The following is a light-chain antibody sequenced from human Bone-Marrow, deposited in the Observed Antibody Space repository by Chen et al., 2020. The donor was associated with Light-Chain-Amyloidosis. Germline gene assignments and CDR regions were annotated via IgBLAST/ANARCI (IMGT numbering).Light chain of an antibody. CDR3: QSADSSGTYEVI. CDR1: DLPTKY. Sequence: SYELTQLPSVSVSPGQTARITCSGDDLPTKYAYWYQQKPGQAPVLVIHRYTERPSGISERFSGSSSGTTATLTISGVQAEDEADYHCQSADSSGTYEVIVGGGTKLTVL. V-gene: IGLV3-25*03. J-gene: IGLJ2*01. CDR2: RYT.